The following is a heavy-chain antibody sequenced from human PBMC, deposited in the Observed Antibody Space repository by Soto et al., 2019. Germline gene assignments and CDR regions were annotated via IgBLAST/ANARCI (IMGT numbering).Heavy chain of an antibody. D-gene: IGHD5-12*01. CDR3: ARAGGYDWNPFDY. J-gene: IGHJ4*02. CDR1: GFTFSSYW. Sequence: GGSLRLSCAASGFTFSSYWMSWVRQAPGKGLEWVANIKQDGSEKYYVDSVKGRFTISRDNAKNSLYLQMNSLRAEDTAVYYCARAGGYDWNPFDYWGQGTLVTVSS. V-gene: IGHV3-7*01. CDR2: IKQDGSEK.